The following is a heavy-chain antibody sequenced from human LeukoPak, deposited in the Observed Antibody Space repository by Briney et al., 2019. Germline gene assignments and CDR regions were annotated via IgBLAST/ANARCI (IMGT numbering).Heavy chain of an antibody. CDR1: GGSFSGYY. CDR2: INHSGST. CDR3: ASSGWYQPSIY. D-gene: IGHD6-19*01. V-gene: IGHV4-34*01. J-gene: IGHJ4*02. Sequence: SETLSLTCAVYGGSFSGYYWSWIRQPPGKGLEWIGEINHSGSTNYNPSLKSRVPISVDTSKTQFSLKLGSVTAADTAVYYCASSGWYQPSIYWGQGTLVTVSS.